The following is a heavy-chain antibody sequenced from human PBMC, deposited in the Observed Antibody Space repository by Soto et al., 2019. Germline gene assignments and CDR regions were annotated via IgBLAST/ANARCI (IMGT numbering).Heavy chain of an antibody. CDR2: MNPKSGNT. J-gene: IGHJ6*02. CDR3: ASGYSDGYHYGMDV. D-gene: IGHD5-18*01. CDR1: CYPFTSYD. Sequence: ASVKFSCKASCYPFTSYDINWVRQASGQGREWIGWMNPKSGNTGSAQKFKGIVTMTRNTSISTAYMELSRLRSEDKAVYYCASGYSDGYHYGMDVWAQGTTVTVSS. V-gene: IGHV1-8*01.